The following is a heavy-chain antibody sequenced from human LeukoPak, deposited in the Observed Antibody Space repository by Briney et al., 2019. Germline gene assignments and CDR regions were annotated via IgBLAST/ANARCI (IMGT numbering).Heavy chain of an antibody. V-gene: IGHV5-51*01. D-gene: IGHD2-2*01. CDR2: IYPGDSDT. CDR1: GYSFTSYW. J-gene: IGHJ5*02. CDR3: ARAFYCTSTSCYGFDP. Sequence: GESLKISCKASGYSFTSYWIGWVRQMPGKGLEWMGIIYPGDSDTRYSPSFQGQVTISADKSISTAYLQWSSLKASDTAMYYCARAFYCTSTSCYGFDPWGQGTLVTVSS.